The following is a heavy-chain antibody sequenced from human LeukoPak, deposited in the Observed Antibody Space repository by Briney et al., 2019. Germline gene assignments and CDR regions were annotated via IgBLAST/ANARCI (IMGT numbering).Heavy chain of an antibody. V-gene: IGHV3-23*01. J-gene: IGHJ4*02. CDR1: GFTFSSYA. CDR2: ISGSGGST. CDR3: AKDPDYYGSGSYSDY. Sequence: GGSLRLSCAASGFTFSSYAMSWVRQAPGKGLEWVSAISGSGGSTYYADSVKGRFTISGDNSKNTLYLQMNSLRAEDTAVYYCAKDPDYYGSGSYSDYWGQGTLVTVSS. D-gene: IGHD3-10*01.